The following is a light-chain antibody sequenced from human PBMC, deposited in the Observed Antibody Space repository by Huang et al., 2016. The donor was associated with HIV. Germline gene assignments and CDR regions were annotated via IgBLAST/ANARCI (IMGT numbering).Light chain of an antibody. Sequence: IQLTQSPSSLSASVGDRVTITCRASQGISNYLAGYQQKPGKAPKLLIFAASTLQSGVPSRFSGSGSGTDFTLTISSLQPEDFATYYCQQLNSFPREYTFGQGTKLEIK. CDR3: QQLNSFPREYT. V-gene: IGKV1-9*01. CDR1: QGISNY. J-gene: IGKJ2*01. CDR2: AAS.